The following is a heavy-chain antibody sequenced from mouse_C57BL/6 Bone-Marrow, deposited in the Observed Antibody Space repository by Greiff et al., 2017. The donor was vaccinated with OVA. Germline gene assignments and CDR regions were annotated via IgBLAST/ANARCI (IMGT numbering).Heavy chain of an antibody. J-gene: IGHJ3*01. CDR3: ARGYYGSSPLFAY. Sequence: QVQLQQPGAELVKPGASVKLSCKASGYTFTSYWMQWVKQRPGQGLEWIGEIDPSDSYTNYNQKFKGKATLTVDTSSSTAYMQLSSLTSEDSAGYYCARGYYGSSPLFAYWGQGTLVTVSA. CDR1: GYTFTSYW. V-gene: IGHV1-50*01. CDR2: IDPSDSYT. D-gene: IGHD1-1*01.